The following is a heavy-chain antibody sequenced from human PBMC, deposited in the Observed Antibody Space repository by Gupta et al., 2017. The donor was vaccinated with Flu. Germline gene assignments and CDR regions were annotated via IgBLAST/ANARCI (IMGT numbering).Heavy chain of an antibody. CDR2: ISGSGGST. J-gene: IGHJ4*02. D-gene: IGHD1-26*01. V-gene: IGHV3-23*01. CDR1: GFTFSRYA. CDR3: AKEGAPFRPHEDYFDY. Sequence: EVQLLESGGGLVQPGGSLRLSCAASGFTFSRYAMSWVRQAPGKGLEWVSAISGSGGSTYYADSVKGRFTISRDNSKNTLYLQMNSLRAEDTAVYYCAKEGAPFRPHEDYFDYWGQRTLVTVSS.